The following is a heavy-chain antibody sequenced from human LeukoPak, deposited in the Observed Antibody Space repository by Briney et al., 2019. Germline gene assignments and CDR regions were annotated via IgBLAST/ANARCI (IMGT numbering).Heavy chain of an antibody. J-gene: IGHJ4*02. CDR1: GGSISSSSYY. CDR3: ARVGDYGDRFDY. V-gene: IGHV4-39*07. Sequence: PSETLSLTCTVPGGSISSSSYYWGWIRQPPGKGLEWIGSIYYSGSTYYNPFLKSRVTISVDTSKNQFSLKLSSVTAADTAVYYCARVGDYGDRFDYWGQGTLVTVSS. D-gene: IGHD4-17*01. CDR2: IYYSGST.